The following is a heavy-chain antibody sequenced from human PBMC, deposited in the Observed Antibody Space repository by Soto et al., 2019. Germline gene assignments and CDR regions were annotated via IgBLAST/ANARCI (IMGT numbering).Heavy chain of an antibody. J-gene: IGHJ1*01. CDR1: GFTFSSYA. D-gene: IGHD4-17*01. CDR2: ISYDGSNI. V-gene: IGHV3-30-3*02. Sequence: GGSLRLSCAASGFTFSSYAMHWVRQAPGKGLEWVAVISYDGSNIYYADSVKGRFTIPRDNSKNTLYLQMNSLRAEDTAVYYCAKDLYGGNLIGYFQHWGQGALVTVSS. CDR3: AKDLYGGNLIGYFQH.